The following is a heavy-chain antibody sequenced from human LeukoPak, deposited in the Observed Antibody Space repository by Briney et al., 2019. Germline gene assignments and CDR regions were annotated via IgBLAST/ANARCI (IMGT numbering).Heavy chain of an antibody. J-gene: IGHJ4*02. V-gene: IGHV3-74*01. CDR1: GFTFSLYW. CDR3: ARGFLRPDDY. Sequence: GGSLRLSCAASGFTFSLYWMHWVRQAPGKGLVWVSRIDNDGSSTTYADSVKGRFTISRDNAKNMLFLQMNSLRAEDTAVYYCARGFLRPDDYWGQGTLVTVSS. CDR2: IDNDGSST.